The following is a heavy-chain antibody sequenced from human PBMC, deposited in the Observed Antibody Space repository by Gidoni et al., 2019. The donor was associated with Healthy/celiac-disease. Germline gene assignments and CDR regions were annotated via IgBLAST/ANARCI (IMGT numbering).Heavy chain of an antibody. CDR2: INHSGST. J-gene: IGHJ4*02. Sequence: QVQLQQWGAGLLKPSETLSLTCAVYGGSFSGYYWSWIRQPPGKGLEWIGEINHSGSTNYNPSLKSRVTISVDTSKNQFSLKLSSVTAADTAVYYCARGKVAARPSRFDYWGQGTLVTVSS. D-gene: IGHD6-6*01. CDR3: ARGKVAARPSRFDY. CDR1: GGSFSGYY. V-gene: IGHV4-34*01.